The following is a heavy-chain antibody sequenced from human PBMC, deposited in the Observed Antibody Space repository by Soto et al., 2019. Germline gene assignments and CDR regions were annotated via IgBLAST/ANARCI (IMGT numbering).Heavy chain of an antibody. CDR2: INPNSGGT. CDR3: ASPAGGYCSSTSCDYYYYYGMDV. CDR1: GFTFSGFY. V-gene: IGHV1-2*02. D-gene: IGHD2-2*01. Sequence: APVKLSCKPPGFTFSGFYLQWVRQAPGQGPEWMGWINPNSGGTNYAQKFQGRVTMTRDTSISTAYMELSRLRSDDTAVYYCASPAGGYCSSTSCDYYYYYGMDVWGQGTTVTVSS. J-gene: IGHJ6*02.